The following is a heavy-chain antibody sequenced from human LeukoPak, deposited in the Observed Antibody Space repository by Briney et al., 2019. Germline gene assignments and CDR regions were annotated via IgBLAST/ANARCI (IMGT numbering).Heavy chain of an antibody. CDR1: GGSFSGHY. V-gene: IGHV4-34*01. Sequence: SETLSLTCAVYGGSFSGHYWSWIRQPPGKGLEWIGEINHSGSTNYNPSLKSRVTISVDTSKNQFSLKLSSVTAADTAVYYCARSQQWLGYDAFDIWGQGTMVTVSS. D-gene: IGHD6-19*01. J-gene: IGHJ3*02. CDR3: ARSQQWLGYDAFDI. CDR2: INHSGST.